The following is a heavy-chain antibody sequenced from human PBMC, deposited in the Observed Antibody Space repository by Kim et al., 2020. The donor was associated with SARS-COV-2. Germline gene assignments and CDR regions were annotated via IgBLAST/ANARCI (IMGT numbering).Heavy chain of an antibody. V-gene: IGHV3-15*01. D-gene: IGHD3-10*02. J-gene: IGHJ4*02. CDR3: TAYNYGRVMFDY. Sequence: DYAAPVKGRFTISRDDSKNTLYLQMDSLKTEDTAVYYCTAYNYGRVMFDYWGQGNLVTVSS.